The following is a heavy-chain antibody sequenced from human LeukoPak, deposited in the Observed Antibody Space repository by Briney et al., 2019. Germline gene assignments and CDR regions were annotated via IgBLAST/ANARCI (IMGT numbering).Heavy chain of an antibody. Sequence: GGSLRLSCAASGFTFSSYGMHWVRQARGKGLEWVAFIRYDGSNKYYADSVKGRFTISRDNSKNTLYLQMNSLRAEDTAVYYCAKCPITIFGVVDYWGQGTLVTVSS. CDR2: IRYDGSNK. J-gene: IGHJ4*02. V-gene: IGHV3-30*02. CDR1: GFTFSSYG. D-gene: IGHD3-3*01. CDR3: AKCPITIFGVVDY.